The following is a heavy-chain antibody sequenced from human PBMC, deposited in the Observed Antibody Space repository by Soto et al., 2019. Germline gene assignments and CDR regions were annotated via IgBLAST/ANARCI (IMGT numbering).Heavy chain of an antibody. J-gene: IGHJ4*02. CDR3: ARDQVGDFWSGYQDY. V-gene: IGHV1-46*01. CDR1: GYTLTSYY. D-gene: IGHD3-3*01. CDR2: INPSGGST. Sequence: ASVKVSCKASGYTLTSYYMHWVRQAPGQGLEWMGIINPSGGSTSYAQKFQGRVTMTRDTSTSTVCMELSSLRSEDTAVYYCARDQVGDFWSGYQDYWGQGTLVTVSS.